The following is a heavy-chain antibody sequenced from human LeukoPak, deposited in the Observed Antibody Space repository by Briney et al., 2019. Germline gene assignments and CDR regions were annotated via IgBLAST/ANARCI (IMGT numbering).Heavy chain of an antibody. CDR1: GGSISRGDKY. CDR3: ARETRGYTYAVFDL. D-gene: IGHD5-12*01. Sequence: SETLSLTCTVSGGSISRGDKYWGWIRQPPGKGLEWIGYIYYSGSTYYNPSLKSRLTISVDTSENQFSLRLTSVTAADTAVYYCARETRGYTYAVFDLWGEGTLVTVSS. CDR2: IYYSGST. J-gene: IGHJ4*02. V-gene: IGHV4-30-4*02.